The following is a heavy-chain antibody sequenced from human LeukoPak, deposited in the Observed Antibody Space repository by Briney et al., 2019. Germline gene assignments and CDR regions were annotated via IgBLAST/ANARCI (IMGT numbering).Heavy chain of an antibody. J-gene: IGHJ4*01. Sequence: GASVKVSCKASGYTFTSYGISWVRQAPGQGLEWMGWISAYNGNRNNAQKLQGRVTMTADTFTSTAYMELRSLTSDDTAVYYCARDRRQGLRLGDPRFDYWGQGTLVSVSS. D-gene: IGHD3-16*01. CDR3: ARDRRQGLRLGDPRFDY. CDR2: ISAYNGNR. V-gene: IGHV1-18*01. CDR1: GYTFTSYG.